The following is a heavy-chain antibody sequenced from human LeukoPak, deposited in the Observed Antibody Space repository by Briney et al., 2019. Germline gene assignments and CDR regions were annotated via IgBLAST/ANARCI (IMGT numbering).Heavy chain of an antibody. CDR2: ISGSGGST. CDR1: GFTFSSYG. D-gene: IGHD3-10*01. Sequence: GTLRLSCAASGFTFSSYGMSWVRQAPGKGLEWVSAISGSGGSTYYADSVKGRFTISRDNSKNTLYLQMNSLRAEDTAVYYCARALGYYGSGSYYTDYWGQGTLVTVSS. CDR3: ARALGYYGSGSYYTDY. J-gene: IGHJ4*02. V-gene: IGHV3-23*01.